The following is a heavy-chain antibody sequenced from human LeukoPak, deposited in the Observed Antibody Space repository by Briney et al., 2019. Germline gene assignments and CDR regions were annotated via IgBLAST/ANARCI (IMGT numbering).Heavy chain of an antibody. J-gene: IGHJ6*02. D-gene: IGHD6-13*01. Sequence: SETLSLTCIVSGGSVSSSDYYWGWIRQPPGKGLEWIGEINHSGSTNYNPSLKSRVTISVDTSKNQFSLKLSSVTAADTAVYYCASTLGIYYSSSHLGGMDVWGQGTTVTVSS. CDR1: GGSVSSSDYY. CDR3: ASTLGIYYSSSHLGGMDV. V-gene: IGHV4-39*07. CDR2: INHSGST.